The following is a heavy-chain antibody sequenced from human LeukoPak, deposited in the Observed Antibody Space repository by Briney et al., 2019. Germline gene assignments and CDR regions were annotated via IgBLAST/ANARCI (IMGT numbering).Heavy chain of an antibody. D-gene: IGHD3-10*01. V-gene: IGHV4-34*01. CDR3: ARGGKITMVRGVNPFGTYRNWFDP. J-gene: IGHJ5*02. CDR2: INHSGST. CDR1: GGSFSGHY. Sequence: PSETLSLTCAVYGGSFSGHYWSWIRQPPGKGLEWIGEINHSGSTNYNPSLKSRVTISVDTSKNQFSLKLSSVTAADTAVYYCARGGKITMVRGVNPFGTYRNWFDPWGQGTLVTVSS.